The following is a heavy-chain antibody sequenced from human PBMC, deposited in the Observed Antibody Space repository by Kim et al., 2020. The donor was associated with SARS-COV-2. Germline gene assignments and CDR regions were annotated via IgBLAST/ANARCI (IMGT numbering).Heavy chain of an antibody. CDR3: ATAPPYYDSSGYYLDWLDP. V-gene: IGHV1-24*01. D-gene: IGHD3-22*01. J-gene: IGHJ5*02. Sequence: ASVKVSCKVSGYTLTDLYMHWVRQAPGKGLEWMGGFDPEDGETIYAQKFQGRVTMTEDTSTDTAYMELSSLRSEDTAVYYCATAPPYYDSSGYYLDWLDPWGQGTLVTVSS. CDR1: GYTLTDLY. CDR2: FDPEDGET.